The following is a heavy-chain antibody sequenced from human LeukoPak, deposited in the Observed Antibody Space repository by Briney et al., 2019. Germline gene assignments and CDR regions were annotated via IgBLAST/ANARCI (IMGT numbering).Heavy chain of an antibody. Sequence: GESLNISCKASGYSFTSHWIGWVRQMPGKGLGWMGIVNPDDSDTIYSPSFQGQVTISADESITTAYLQWRSLKASDTAMYYCARLRWPRGGRSSFDYWGQGALVTVSS. D-gene: IGHD3-10*01. CDR2: VNPDDSDT. V-gene: IGHV5-51*01. CDR3: ARLRWPRGGRSSFDY. J-gene: IGHJ4*02. CDR1: GYSFTSHW.